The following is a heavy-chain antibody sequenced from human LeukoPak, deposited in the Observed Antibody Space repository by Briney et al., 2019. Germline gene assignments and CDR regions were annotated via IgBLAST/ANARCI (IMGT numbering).Heavy chain of an antibody. J-gene: IGHJ3*02. V-gene: IGHV1-8*03. CDR1: GYTFTSYH. D-gene: IGHD1-26*01. Sequence: ASVKVSCKTSGYTFTSYHINWVRQATGQGLEWMGWMNPNSGNTGYAQKLQGRVTITRNTSISTAYMELSSLRSEDTAVYYCARDRGAPDAVDIWGEGKMVTLSS. CDR3: ARDRGAPDAVDI. CDR2: MNPNSGNT.